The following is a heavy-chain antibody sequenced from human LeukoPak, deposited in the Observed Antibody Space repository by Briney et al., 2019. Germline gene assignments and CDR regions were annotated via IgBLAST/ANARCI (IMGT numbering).Heavy chain of an antibody. CDR3: ARDLRAITGYYYGMDV. V-gene: IGHV1-69*04. CDR1: GGTFSSYA. CDR2: IISILGIA. Sequence: SVKVSCKASGGTFSSYAISWVRQAPGQGLEWMGRIISILGIANYAQKFQGRVTITADKSTSTAYMELSSLRSEDTAVYYCARDLRAITGYYYGMDVWGQGTTVTVSS. D-gene: IGHD1-14*01. J-gene: IGHJ6*02.